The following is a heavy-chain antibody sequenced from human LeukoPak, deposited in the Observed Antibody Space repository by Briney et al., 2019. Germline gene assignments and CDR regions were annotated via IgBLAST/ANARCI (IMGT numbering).Heavy chain of an antibody. J-gene: IGHJ3*02. CDR3: AADYYYDSSGYGFDI. CDR2: IYSGGSK. Sequence: GGSLRVSCAASGFTVSSNYMSRVRQAPGKGRERVSVIYSGGSKYYAVSVKSRFAISRDNSKNTLYLQMNSLRAEDTAVYYCAADYYYDSSGYGFDIWGQGTMVTVSS. V-gene: IGHV3-66*02. CDR1: GFTVSSNY. D-gene: IGHD3-22*01.